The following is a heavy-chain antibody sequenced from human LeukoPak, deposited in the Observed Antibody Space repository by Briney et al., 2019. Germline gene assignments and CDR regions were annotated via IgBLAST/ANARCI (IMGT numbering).Heavy chain of an antibody. CDR2: IKSKVDGETI. J-gene: IGHJ4*02. Sequence: GGSLRLSCAASGLIFSNAWMNWVRQAPGKGLEWVGRIKSKVDGETIKYAAPVKGRFTISRDDLRTAVYLQMNSLTLDETAVYYCATGGFYFDYWGEGTLVLVTS. V-gene: IGHV3-15*07. CDR1: GLIFSNAW. CDR3: ATGGFYFDY.